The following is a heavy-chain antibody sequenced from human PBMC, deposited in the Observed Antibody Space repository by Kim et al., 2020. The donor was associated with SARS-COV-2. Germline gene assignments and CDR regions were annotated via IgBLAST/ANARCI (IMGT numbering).Heavy chain of an antibody. CDR2: IYYSGST. V-gene: IGHV4-59*08. D-gene: IGHD2-15*01. Sequence: SETLSLTCTVSGGSISSYYWSWIRQPPGKGLEWIGYIYYSGSTNYNPSLKSRVTISVDTSKNQFSLKLSSVTAADTAVYYCARIQSGYCRGGSCSLSARVRRHYGMDVWGQGTTVTVSS. J-gene: IGHJ6*02. CDR3: ARIQSGYCRGGSCSLSARVRRHYGMDV. CDR1: GGSISSYY.